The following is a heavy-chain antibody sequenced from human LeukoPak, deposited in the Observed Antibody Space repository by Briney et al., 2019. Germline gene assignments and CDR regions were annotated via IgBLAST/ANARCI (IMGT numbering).Heavy chain of an antibody. J-gene: IGHJ4*02. CDR3: ARAAQKYSSSSTYDN. Sequence: PSETLSLTCTVSGGSNNSYYWTWIRQPPGKALEWIGHISYSGDTNYNPSLKGRVTIAVDTSKNQFSLKLSSVTAADTAVYYCARAAQKYSSSSTYDNWGQGTLVTVSS. D-gene: IGHD6-6*01. V-gene: IGHV4-59*01. CDR2: ISYSGDT. CDR1: GGSNNSYY.